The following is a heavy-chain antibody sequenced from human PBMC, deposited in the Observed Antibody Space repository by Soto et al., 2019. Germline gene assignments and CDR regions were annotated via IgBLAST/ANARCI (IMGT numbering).Heavy chain of an antibody. D-gene: IGHD1-26*01. V-gene: IGHV1-69*01. CDR1: GGTFSSYS. J-gene: IGHJ4*02. CDR2: IIPIFGTA. Sequence: QVQLVQSGAEVKKPGSSVKVSCKASGGTFSSYSINWVRQAPGQGLVWMGEIIPIFGTANYAQKFQGRVTMTADESTSTAYMELSSLRSEDTAVYYCARDGGRHSGGIDYWGQGTLVTVSS. CDR3: ARDGGRHSGGIDY.